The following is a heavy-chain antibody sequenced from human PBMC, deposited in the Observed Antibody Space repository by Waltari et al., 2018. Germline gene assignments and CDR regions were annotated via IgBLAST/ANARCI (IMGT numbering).Heavy chain of an antibody. V-gene: IGHV4-38-2*02. CDR3: ARDGDNGGNSWWFDP. D-gene: IGHD2-21*02. CDR2: IYYSGTT. J-gene: IGHJ5*02. CDR1: GYSISSGYY. Sequence: QVQLQQSGPGLVRPSETLSLTCDVSGYSISSGYYWGWIRQSQEKGLEWIGSIYYSGTTYYSPSLKSRVTISMYTSKNQFSLTLCSVTAADTAVYYCARDGDNGGNSWWFDPWGQGTLVTVSS.